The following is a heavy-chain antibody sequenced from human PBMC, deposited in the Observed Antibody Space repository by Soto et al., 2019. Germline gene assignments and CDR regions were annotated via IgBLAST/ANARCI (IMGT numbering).Heavy chain of an antibody. J-gene: IGHJ6*02. CDR3: ARVRVYYYGMDV. CDR2: IYYSGST. CDR1: GGSISSYY. Sequence: SETLSLTCTVSGGSISSYYWSWIRQPPGKGLEWIGYIYYSGSTNYNPSLKSRVTISVDTSKNQFSLKLSSVTAADTAVYYCARVRVYYYGMDVWGQGTTVTVSS. V-gene: IGHV4-59*01.